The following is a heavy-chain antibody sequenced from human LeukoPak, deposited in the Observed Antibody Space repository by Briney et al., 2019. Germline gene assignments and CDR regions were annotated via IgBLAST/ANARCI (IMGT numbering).Heavy chain of an antibody. CDR2: IYSGGST. Sequence: GGSLRLSCAASGFTFSSYSMNWVRQAPGKGLEWVSVIYSGGSTYYADSVKGRFTISRDNSKNTLYLQMNSLRAEDTAVYYCARALRYCSGGSCYSGFDYWGQGTLVTVSS. J-gene: IGHJ4*02. CDR1: GFTFSSYS. V-gene: IGHV3-66*01. D-gene: IGHD2-15*01. CDR3: ARALRYCSGGSCYSGFDY.